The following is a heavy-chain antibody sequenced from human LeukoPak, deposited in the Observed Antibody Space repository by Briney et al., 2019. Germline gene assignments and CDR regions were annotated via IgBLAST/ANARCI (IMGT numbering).Heavy chain of an antibody. Sequence: SVKVSCKASGGTLSSYAISWVRQAPGQGLEWMGGIIPIFGTANYAQKFQGRVTITADESTSTAYMELSSLRSEDTAVYYCALSGAIFGVVITPFVDVWGKGTTVTVSS. CDR1: GGTLSSYA. V-gene: IGHV1-69*13. CDR2: IIPIFGTA. CDR3: ALSGAIFGVVITPFVDV. J-gene: IGHJ6*04. D-gene: IGHD3-3*01.